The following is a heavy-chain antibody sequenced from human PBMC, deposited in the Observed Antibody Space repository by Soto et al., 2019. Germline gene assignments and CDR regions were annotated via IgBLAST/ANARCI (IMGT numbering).Heavy chain of an antibody. CDR1: EFTFSSYE. V-gene: IGHV3-48*03. D-gene: IGHD6-13*01. CDR2: ISSSGTTI. Sequence: GGSLRLSCVASEFTFSSYEMNWVRQAPGKGLEWVSYISSSGTTIYYTDSVQVRCTISRDNAKKSLYLQMNSLRAEDTAVHYCVRFGGAAADPGEYWGQATLVTVSS. J-gene: IGHJ1*01. CDR3: VRFGGAAADPGEY.